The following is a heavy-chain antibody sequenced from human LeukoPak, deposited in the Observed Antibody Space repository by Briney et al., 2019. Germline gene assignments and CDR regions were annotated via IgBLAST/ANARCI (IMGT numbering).Heavy chain of an antibody. CDR1: GFTFSSYS. V-gene: IGHV3-21*01. CDR2: ISSSSSYI. Sequence: GGSLRLSCAASGFTFSSYSMNWVRQAPGKGLEWVSSISSSSSYIYYADSVKGRFTISRDNAKNSLYLQMNSLRAEDTAVYYCARDCYGFTAAAGQPSDYWGQGTLVTVSS. CDR3: ARDCYGFTAAAGQPSDY. D-gene: IGHD6-13*01. J-gene: IGHJ4*02.